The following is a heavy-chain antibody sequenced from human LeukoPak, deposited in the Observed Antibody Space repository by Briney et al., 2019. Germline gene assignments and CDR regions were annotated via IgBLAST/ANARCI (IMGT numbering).Heavy chain of an antibody. D-gene: IGHD5-18*01. J-gene: IGHJ4*02. CDR3: ARAYPRGYRYGPGDYFDY. Sequence: SETLSLTCAVYGGPFSGYYWSWIRQPPGKGLEWIGEINHSGSTNYNPSLKSRVTISVDTSKNQFSLKLSSVTAADTAVYYCARAYPRGYRYGPGDYFDYWGQGTLVTVSS. CDR1: GGPFSGYY. V-gene: IGHV4-34*01. CDR2: INHSGST.